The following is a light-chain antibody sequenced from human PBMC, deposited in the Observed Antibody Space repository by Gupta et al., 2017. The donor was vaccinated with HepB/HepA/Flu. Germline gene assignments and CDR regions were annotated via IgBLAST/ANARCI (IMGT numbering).Light chain of an antibody. J-gene: IGKJ1*01. Sequence: DIQMTQSPSTLSASVGDRVTITCRASQSISSWLAWYQQKPGKAPKLLIYKASSLESGVPSRFSGSGSGTEFTLTISSLQPDDFATYYCQQYSSLLTFGQGTKVEI. V-gene: IGKV1-5*03. CDR2: KAS. CDR1: QSISSW. CDR3: QQYSSLLT.